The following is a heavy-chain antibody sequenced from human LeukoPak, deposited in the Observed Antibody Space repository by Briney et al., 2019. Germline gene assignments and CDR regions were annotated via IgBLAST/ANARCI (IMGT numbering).Heavy chain of an antibody. CDR2: IYYSRST. D-gene: IGHD6-13*01. Sequence: SETLSLTRTVSGGSISSSSYYWGWIRQPPGKGLEWIGSIYYSRSTYYNPSLKSRVTISVGTSKNQFSLKLSSVTAADTAVYYCARLEAAAGTYYWGQGTLVTVSS. V-gene: IGHV4-39*01. J-gene: IGHJ4*02. CDR1: GGSISSSSYY. CDR3: ARLEAAAGTYY.